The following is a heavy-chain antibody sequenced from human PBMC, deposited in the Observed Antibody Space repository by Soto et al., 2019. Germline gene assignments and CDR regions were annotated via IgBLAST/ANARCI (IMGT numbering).Heavy chain of an antibody. CDR2: IYYSGST. CDR3: AREGVEMATITNYGMDV. Sequence: PSETLSLTCTVSGGSISSYYWSWIRQPPGKGLEWIGYIYYSGSTNYNPSLKSRVTISVDTSKNQFSLKLSSVTAADTAVYYCAREGVEMATITNYGMDVWGQGTTVTVSS. CDR1: GGSISSYY. J-gene: IGHJ6*02. V-gene: IGHV4-59*01. D-gene: IGHD5-12*01.